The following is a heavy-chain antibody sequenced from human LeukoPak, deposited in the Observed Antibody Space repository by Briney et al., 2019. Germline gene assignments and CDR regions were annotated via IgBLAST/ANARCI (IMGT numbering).Heavy chain of an antibody. J-gene: IGHJ4*02. D-gene: IGHD5-12*01. CDR3: ARDKGGYDDY. V-gene: IGHV3-74*01. CDR2: INTDGSYT. CDR1: GFTLRRYW. Sequence: PGGSLRLSCAASGFTLRRYWVHWVRQAPGKRLVWVSRINTDGSYTSYADSVEGRFTISRDNAKNTLYLQMNSLRAEDTAVYYCARDKGGYDDYWGQGTLVTVSS.